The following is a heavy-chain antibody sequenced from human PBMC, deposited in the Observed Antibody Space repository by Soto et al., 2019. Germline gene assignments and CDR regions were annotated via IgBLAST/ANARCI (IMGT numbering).Heavy chain of an antibody. CDR3: ARAKFDYYDSSGAFDI. V-gene: IGHV1-69*12. Sequence: QVQLVQSGAEVKKPGSSVKVSCKASGGTFSSYAISWVRQAPGQGLEWMGGIIPIFGTANYAQKFQGRVTITADESTSTAYMEMSSLRSEDTAVYYCARAKFDYYDSSGAFDIWGQGTMVTVSS. J-gene: IGHJ3*02. D-gene: IGHD3-22*01. CDR1: GGTFSSYA. CDR2: IIPIFGTA.